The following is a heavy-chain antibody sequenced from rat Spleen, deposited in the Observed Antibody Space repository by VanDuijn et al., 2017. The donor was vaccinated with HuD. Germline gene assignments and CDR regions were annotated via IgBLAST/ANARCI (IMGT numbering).Heavy chain of an antibody. D-gene: IGHD1-7*01. CDR1: GFNFSSYY. Sequence: EVQLVESGGGLVQPGRSMRLSCAASGFNFSSYYMAWVRQAPTKGLEWVASISTSGDSTYYRDSVKGRFTISRVNAKSILYLQVDSLRSEDTATYFCTTAWVLNYWGQGVVVTVSS. V-gene: IGHV5-27*01. CDR3: TTAWVLNY. J-gene: IGHJ2*01. CDR2: ISTSGDST.